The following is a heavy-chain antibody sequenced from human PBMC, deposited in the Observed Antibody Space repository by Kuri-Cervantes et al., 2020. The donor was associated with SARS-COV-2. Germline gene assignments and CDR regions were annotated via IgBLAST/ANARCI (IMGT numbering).Heavy chain of an antibody. CDR1: GFTFSSYW. Sequence: GGSLRLSCAASGFTFSSYWMHWVRQAPGKGLEWVSGISGSGGSTYYADSVKGRFTISRGNSKNTLYLQMNSLRAEDTAVYYCARPHYSSSSGYYYYYGMDVWGQGTTVTVSS. D-gene: IGHD6-6*01. CDR2: ISGSGGST. J-gene: IGHJ6*02. V-gene: IGHV3-23*01. CDR3: ARPHYSSSSGYYYYYGMDV.